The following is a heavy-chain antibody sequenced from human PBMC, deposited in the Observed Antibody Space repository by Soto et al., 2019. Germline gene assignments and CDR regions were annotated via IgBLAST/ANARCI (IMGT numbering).Heavy chain of an antibody. Sequence: SQTLSLTCDISGDSVSSNSAGWNWIRQTPSRDLEWLGRTYYKSKWYYTYAASVKSRITVNPDTSKNQFSLQLASVTPEDTAVYYCARGSWDDVSGHYYMDVWDKGTTVTVSS. J-gene: IGHJ6*03. CDR3: ARGSWDDVSGHYYMDV. D-gene: IGHD1-1*01. CDR1: GDSVSSNSAG. V-gene: IGHV6-1*01. CDR2: TYYKSKWYY.